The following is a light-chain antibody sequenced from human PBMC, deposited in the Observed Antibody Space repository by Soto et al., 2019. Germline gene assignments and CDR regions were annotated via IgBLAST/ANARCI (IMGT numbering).Light chain of an antibody. CDR2: GAS. Sequence: EIVLTQSTGTQSLSPGERAALSCRASQSVMSNYVAWYHQKPGQAPRLLISGASTRAAGIPDRFSGSGSGTDFTLTISSLEPEDFAVYYCQQYGKLPITFGQGTRLEIK. J-gene: IGKJ5*01. V-gene: IGKV3-20*01. CDR1: QSVMSNY. CDR3: QQYGKLPIT.